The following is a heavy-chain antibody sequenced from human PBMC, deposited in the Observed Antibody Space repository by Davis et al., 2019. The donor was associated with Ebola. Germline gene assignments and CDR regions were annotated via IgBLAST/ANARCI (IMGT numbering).Heavy chain of an antibody. CDR2: IRSKANSYAT. CDR3: TGADYGDYGVFDY. Sequence: AASVKVSCKASGYTFTSYAMHWVRQASGKGLEWVGRIRSKANSYATAYAASVKGRFTISRDDSKNTAYLQMNSLKTEDTAVYYCTGADYGDYGVFDYWGQGTLVTVSS. CDR1: GYTFTSYA. J-gene: IGHJ4*02. D-gene: IGHD4-17*01. V-gene: IGHV3-73*01.